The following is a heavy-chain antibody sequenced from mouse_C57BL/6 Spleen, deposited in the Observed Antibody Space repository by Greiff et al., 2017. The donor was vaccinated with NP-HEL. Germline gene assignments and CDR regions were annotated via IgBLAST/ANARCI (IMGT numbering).Heavy chain of an antibody. J-gene: IGHJ2*01. CDR2: ISGGGGNT. CDR1: GFTFSSYT. D-gene: IGHD1-1*01. CDR3: AGAYYGYFDY. Sequence: EVYLVESGGGLVKPGGSLKLSCAASGFTFSSYTMSWVRQTPEKRLEWVATISGGGGNTYYPDSVKGRFTISRDNAKNTLYLQMSSRRSEDTALYYCAGAYYGYFDYWGQGTTLTVSS. V-gene: IGHV5-9*01.